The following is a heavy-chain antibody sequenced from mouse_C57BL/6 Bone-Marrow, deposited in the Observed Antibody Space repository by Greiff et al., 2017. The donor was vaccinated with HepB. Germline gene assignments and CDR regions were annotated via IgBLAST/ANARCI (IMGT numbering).Heavy chain of an antibody. CDR3: ARESSPDWFAY. D-gene: IGHD1-1*01. V-gene: IGHV1-18*01. CDR2: INPNNGGT. Sequence: EVQLQQSGPELVKPGASVKIPCKASGYTFTDYNMDWVKQSHGKSLEWIGDINPNNGGTIYNQKFKGKATLTVDKSSSTAYMELRSLTSEDTAVYYCARESSPDWFAYWGQGTLVTVSA. CDR1: GYTFTDYN. J-gene: IGHJ3*01.